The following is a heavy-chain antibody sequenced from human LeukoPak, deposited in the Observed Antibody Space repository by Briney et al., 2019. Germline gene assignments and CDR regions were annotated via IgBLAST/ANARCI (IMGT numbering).Heavy chain of an antibody. CDR1: GVSISSSSYC. V-gene: IGHV4-39*07. Sequence: SETLSLTCTVSGVSISSSSYCWGWLRQPPGKGLEWIGSIYYSGSTYYNPSLKSRVTISVDTSKNQFSLKLSSVTAADTAVYYCARGMAESGYCSGGSCYTPDYWGQGTLVTVSS. D-gene: IGHD2-15*01. CDR3: ARGMAESGYCSGGSCYTPDY. CDR2: IYYSGST. J-gene: IGHJ4*02.